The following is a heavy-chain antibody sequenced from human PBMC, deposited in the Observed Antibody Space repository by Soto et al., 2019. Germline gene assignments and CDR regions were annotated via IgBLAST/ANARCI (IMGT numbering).Heavy chain of an antibody. D-gene: IGHD3-3*01. CDR2: INHSGST. J-gene: IGHJ5*02. CDR1: GGSFSGYY. CDR3: ARGVRQLNYDFWSGYLNWFDP. Sequence: SETLSLTCAVYGGSFSGYYWSWIRQPPGKGLEWIGEINHSGSTNYNPSLKSRVTISVDTSKNQFSLKLSSVTAADTAVYYCARGVRQLNYDFWSGYLNWFDPWGQGTLVTVSS. V-gene: IGHV4-34*01.